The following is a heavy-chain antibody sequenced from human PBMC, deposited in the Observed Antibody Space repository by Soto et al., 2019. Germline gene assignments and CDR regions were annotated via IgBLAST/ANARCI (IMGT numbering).Heavy chain of an antibody. Sequence: SVKVSCKASVGTFSSYAISWVRQAPGQGLEWMGGIIPVFGTANYAQKFQGRVTIAADESTSTAYMELSSLRSEDTAVYYCARDRVGVRYFDWLPLDPWGQGTLVTVSS. V-gene: IGHV1-69*13. CDR2: IIPVFGTA. CDR1: VGTFSSYA. D-gene: IGHD3-9*01. J-gene: IGHJ5*02. CDR3: ARDRVGVRYFDWLPLDP.